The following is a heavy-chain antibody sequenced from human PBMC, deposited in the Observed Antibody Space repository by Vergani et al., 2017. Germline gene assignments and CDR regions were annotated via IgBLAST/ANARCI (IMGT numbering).Heavy chain of an antibody. J-gene: IGHJ5*02. CDR3: ARGGHCSSTSCYLSWFDP. V-gene: IGHV4-30-2*01. Sequence: QLQLQESGSGLVKPSQTLSLTCAVSGGSISSGGYSWSWIRQPPGKGLEWIGYIYHSGSTYYNPSLKSRVTISVDRSKNQFSLKLSSVTAADTAVYYCARGGHCSSTSCYLSWFDPWGQGTLVTVSS. CDR2: IYHSGST. CDR1: GGSISSGGYS. D-gene: IGHD2-2*01.